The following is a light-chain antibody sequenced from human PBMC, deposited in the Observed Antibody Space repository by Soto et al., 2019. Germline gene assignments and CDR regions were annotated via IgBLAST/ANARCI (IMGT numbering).Light chain of an antibody. V-gene: IGKV3-11*01. CDR3: QQRSKWPPT. CDR2: DAS. CDR1: ETVSSK. Sequence: EIVLTQSPATLSLSPGDRATLSCRASETVSSKIVWYQQKAGQAPRLLIYDASKRATGIPPRFSGSGSGTDFTLAISSLEPEDFAVYHCQQRSKWPPTFGGWTKVEIK. J-gene: IGKJ4*01.